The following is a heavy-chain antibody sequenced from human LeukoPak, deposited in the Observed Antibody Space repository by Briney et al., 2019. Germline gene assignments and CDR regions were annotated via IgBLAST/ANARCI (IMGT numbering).Heavy chain of an antibody. J-gene: IGHJ4*02. CDR1: GFTFSSYA. Sequence: PGGSLRLSCAASGFTFSSYAMSWVRQAPGKGLEWVSAISGSGGSTYYADSVKGRFTISRDNSKNTLYLKMNSLRAEDTAVYYCAKDGGGTAMVPRFVNYWGQGTLVTVSS. CDR2: ISGSGGST. V-gene: IGHV3-23*01. CDR3: AKDGGGTAMVPRFVNY. D-gene: IGHD5-18*01.